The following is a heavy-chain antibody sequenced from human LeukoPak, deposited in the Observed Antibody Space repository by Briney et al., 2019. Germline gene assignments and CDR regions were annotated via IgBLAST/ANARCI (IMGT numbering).Heavy chain of an antibody. CDR2: IIPILGTA. V-gene: IGHV1-69*05. J-gene: IGHJ5*02. D-gene: IGHD3-22*01. CDR1: GGTFSNYA. Sequence: SLKVSCKASGGTFSNYAISWVRQAPGQGLEWMGGIIPILGTANYAPKFQDRVTISMDESTSTSFMELRSLRSDDTSVYYCANGNYYDRSGNHHRIYNWFDPWGQGTLVTVSS. CDR3: ANGNYYDRSGNHHRIYNWFDP.